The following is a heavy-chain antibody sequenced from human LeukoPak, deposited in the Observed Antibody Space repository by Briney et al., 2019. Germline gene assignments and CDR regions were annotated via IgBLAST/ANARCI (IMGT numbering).Heavy chain of an antibody. V-gene: IGHV3-21*04. D-gene: IGHD4-17*01. CDR1: GFTFSSYS. Sequence: GGSLRLSCAASGFTFSSYSMNWVRQAPGKGLEGVSSISSSSSYIYYADSVKGRFTISRDNAKNSLYLQMNSLRVEDTALYYCARVSLTTANFDSWGQGTLVTVSS. CDR3: ARVSLTTANFDS. J-gene: IGHJ4*02. CDR2: ISSSSSYI.